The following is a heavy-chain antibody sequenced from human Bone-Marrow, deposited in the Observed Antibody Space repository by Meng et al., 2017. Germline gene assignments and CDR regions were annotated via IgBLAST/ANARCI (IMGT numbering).Heavy chain of an antibody. CDR3: AVRPLVGPTAEVDY. J-gene: IGHJ4*02. Sequence: ASVKVSCKASGYTFTSYAMHWVRQAPGQRLEWMGWINAGNGNTKYSQKFQGRVTITRDTSASTAYMELSSLRSDDTAVYYCAVRPLVGPTAEVDYWGQGTLVTVSS. CDR2: INAGNGNT. D-gene: IGHD1-26*01. V-gene: IGHV1-3*01. CDR1: GYTFTSYA.